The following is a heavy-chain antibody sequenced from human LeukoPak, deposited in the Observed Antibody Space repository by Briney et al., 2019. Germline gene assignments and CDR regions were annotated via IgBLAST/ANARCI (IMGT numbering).Heavy chain of an antibody. CDR2: IHYSGST. Sequence: SETLSLTCTVSGGSITNDNYYWAWIRQPPGKGLGWLGSIHYSGSTYYNPSLKSRVTMSVDTSDNQFSLKLYSVTAADTAVYYCASMVRGVIVMARMYYFDFWGQGTLVTVSS. CDR3: ASMVRGVIVMARMYYFDF. CDR1: GGSITNDNYY. V-gene: IGHV4-39*01. J-gene: IGHJ4*02. D-gene: IGHD3-10*01.